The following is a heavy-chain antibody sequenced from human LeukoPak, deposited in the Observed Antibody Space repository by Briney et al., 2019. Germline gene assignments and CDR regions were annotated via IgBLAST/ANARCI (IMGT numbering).Heavy chain of an antibody. D-gene: IGHD3-22*01. CDR1: GFSLSTSGVG. V-gene: IGHV2-5*01. CDR3: AQVVSPYYYDSSDYPPPYFDY. Sequence: SGPTLVNPTQTLTLTCTFSGFSLSTSGVGVGWIRQPPGTALEWIALICWNDDKRYSPSLRSRLTITKDTSKNQVVLTMTNMDPVDTATYHCAQVVSPYYYDSSDYPPPYFDYWGQGTLVTV. CDR2: ICWNDDK. J-gene: IGHJ4*02.